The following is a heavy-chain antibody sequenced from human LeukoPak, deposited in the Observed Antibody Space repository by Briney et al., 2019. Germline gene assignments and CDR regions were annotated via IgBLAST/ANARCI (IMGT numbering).Heavy chain of an antibody. Sequence: GGSLRLSCAASGFRVSGYDLNWIRHAPGKGLEWIAYISISSSNIHYADSVRGRFTISRDNANNSLHLQLSSLRVEDTAVYYCAREYYGVIFSHYLDVWGKGTTVTVSS. CDR1: GFRVSGYD. D-gene: IGHD3/OR15-3a*01. CDR2: ISISSSNI. J-gene: IGHJ6*04. V-gene: IGHV3-11*06. CDR3: AREYYGVIFSHYLDV.